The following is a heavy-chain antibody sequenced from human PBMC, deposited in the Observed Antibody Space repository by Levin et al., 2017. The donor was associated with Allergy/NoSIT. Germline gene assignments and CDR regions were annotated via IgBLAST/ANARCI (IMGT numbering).Heavy chain of an antibody. Sequence: SETLSLTCAVYGGSFSGYYWSWIRQPPGKGLEWIGEINHSGSTNYNPSLKSRVTISVDTSKNQFSLKLSSVTAADTAVYYCASQVATITDNWFDPWGQGTLVTVSS. CDR3: ASQVATITDNWFDP. D-gene: IGHD5-12*01. CDR2: INHSGST. J-gene: IGHJ5*02. V-gene: IGHV4-34*01. CDR1: GGSFSGYY.